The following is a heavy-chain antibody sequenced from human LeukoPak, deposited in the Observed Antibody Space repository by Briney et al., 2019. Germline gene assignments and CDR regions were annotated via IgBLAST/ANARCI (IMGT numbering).Heavy chain of an antibody. D-gene: IGHD6-13*01. V-gene: IGHV3-30*18. CDR3: AKDSLTTYSSSLILYYFDY. Sequence: GGSLRLSCAASGFTFSSYGMHWVRQAPGKGLEWVAVISYDGSNKYYAGSVKGRFTISRDNSKNTLYLQMNSLRAEDTAVYYCAKDSLTTYSSSLILYYFDYWGQGTLVTVSS. J-gene: IGHJ4*02. CDR1: GFTFSSYG. CDR2: ISYDGSNK.